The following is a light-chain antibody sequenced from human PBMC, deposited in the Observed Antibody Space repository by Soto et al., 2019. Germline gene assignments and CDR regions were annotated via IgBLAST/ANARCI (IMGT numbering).Light chain of an antibody. CDR2: EVS. CDR3: SSYTSSSTYV. CDR1: SSDVGGYNY. V-gene: IGLV2-14*01. J-gene: IGLJ1*01. Sequence: QSALTHPASVSGSPGQSITISCTGTSSDVGGYNYVSWYQQHPGKAPKLMIYEVSNRPSGLSNRFSGSKSANTASLTISGLLAEDEADYYWSSYTSSSTYVFGSGTKVTVL.